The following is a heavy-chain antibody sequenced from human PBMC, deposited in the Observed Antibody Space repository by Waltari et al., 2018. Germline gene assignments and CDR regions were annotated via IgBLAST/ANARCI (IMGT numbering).Heavy chain of an antibody. J-gene: IGHJ4*02. V-gene: IGHV3-23*01. CDR1: GFNFISYA. CDR3: ARHLYSIDYLELAK. Sequence: EEHLLESGGGLAQPGGSLRLSCAASGFNFISYAMSWVRQAPGKGLEWVSGISDSGVITKYADSVKGRFTVSRDNSKNTVLLHLNSLRAEDTAIYYCARHLYSIDYLELAKWGQGTLVTVSS. CDR2: ISDSGVIT. D-gene: IGHD3-22*01.